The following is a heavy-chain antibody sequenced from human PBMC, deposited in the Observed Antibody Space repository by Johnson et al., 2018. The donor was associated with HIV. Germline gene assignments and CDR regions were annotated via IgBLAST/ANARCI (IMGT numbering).Heavy chain of an antibody. J-gene: IGHJ3*02. CDR2: ISSSGSTI. V-gene: IGHV3-11*04. D-gene: IGHD2-21*01. CDR3: ARDVGLLAYCGGDCADAFDI. Sequence: QVQLVESGGGLVKPGRSLRLSCAASGFTFSDYYMSWIRQAPGRGLEWVSYISSSGSTIYYADSVKGRFTISRDNAKNSLYLQMNSLRAEDTAVYYCARDVGLLAYCGGDCADAFDIWGQGTMVTVSS. CDR1: GFTFSDYY.